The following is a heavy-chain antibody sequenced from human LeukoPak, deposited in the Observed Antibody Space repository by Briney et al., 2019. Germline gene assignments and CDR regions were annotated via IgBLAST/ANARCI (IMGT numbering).Heavy chain of an antibody. V-gene: IGHV5-51*01. CDR2: IYPGDSDT. D-gene: IGHD6-13*01. J-gene: IGHJ4*02. Sequence: GESLKISCKTSGYSFTTYWIGWVRQMPGKGLEWMGIIYPGDSDTRYSPSFQGQVTISADKSISTAYLQWGSLKVSDTAIYYCARRFTSAAGYCFDYWAQGTLVSVSS. CDR1: GYSFTTYW. CDR3: ARRFTSAAGYCFDY.